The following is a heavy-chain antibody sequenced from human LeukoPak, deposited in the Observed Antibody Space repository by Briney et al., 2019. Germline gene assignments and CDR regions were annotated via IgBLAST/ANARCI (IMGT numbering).Heavy chain of an antibody. CDR1: YW. Sequence: YWMHWVRQAPGKGLVWVSRINGDGTSTRYADSVKGRFTISRDNAKNTLYLQMNSLSAEDTAVYYCAKLVGATTGIDYWGQGTLVTVSS. CDR3: AKLVGATTGIDY. V-gene: IGHV3-74*01. CDR2: INGDGTST. D-gene: IGHD1-26*01. J-gene: IGHJ4*02.